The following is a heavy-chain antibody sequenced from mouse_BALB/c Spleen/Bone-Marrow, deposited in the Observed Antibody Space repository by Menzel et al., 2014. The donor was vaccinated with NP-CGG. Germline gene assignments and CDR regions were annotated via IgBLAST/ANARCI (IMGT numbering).Heavy chain of an antibody. CDR2: INPYNGDT. CDR3: ARGGLLRAMDY. Sequence: EVQLQESGPELMKPGASVKISCKASGYSFTGYFMNWVMQSHGKSLEWIGRINPYNGDTFYNQKFKGKATLTVDKSSSTAHMELRSLASEDSAVYYCARGGLLRAMDYWGQGTSVTVSS. V-gene: IGHV1-20*02. D-gene: IGHD2-3*01. CDR1: GYSFTGYF. J-gene: IGHJ4*01.